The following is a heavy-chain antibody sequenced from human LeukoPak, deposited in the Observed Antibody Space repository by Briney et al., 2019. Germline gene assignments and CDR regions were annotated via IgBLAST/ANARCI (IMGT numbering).Heavy chain of an antibody. CDR2: IYYSGST. Sequence: SETLSLTCTVSGGSISSSSYYWGWIRQPPGKGLEWIGSIYYSGSTYYNPSLKSRVTISVDTSKNQVSLKLSSVTAADPAVYYCARHVGGVTWFAPWGQGTLVTVSS. J-gene: IGHJ5*02. D-gene: IGHD3-16*01. CDR3: ARHVGGVTWFAP. CDR1: GGSISSSSYY. V-gene: IGHV4-39*01.